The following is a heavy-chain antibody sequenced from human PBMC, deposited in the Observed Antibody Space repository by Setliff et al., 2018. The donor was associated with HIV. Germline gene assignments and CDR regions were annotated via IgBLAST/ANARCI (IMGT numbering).Heavy chain of an antibody. V-gene: IGHV4-34*01. D-gene: IGHD4-17*01. CDR2: IHHTGYI. J-gene: IGHJ4*02. Sequence: PSETLSLTCVLSGGSMGSHYWSWIRQPPGKGLEWIGEIHHTGYINYHPSFKSRVTISLDTSRNQFSLKLRSVTAADTAVYYCARFEVTTVTTRDYWGQGTLVTVSS. CDR1: GGSMGSHY. CDR3: ARFEVTTVTTRDY.